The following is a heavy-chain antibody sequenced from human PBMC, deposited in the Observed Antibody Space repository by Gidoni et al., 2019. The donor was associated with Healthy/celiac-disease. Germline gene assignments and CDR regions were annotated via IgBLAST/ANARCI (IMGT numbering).Heavy chain of an antibody. CDR1: GLTFSCYA. CDR2: ISGSGGST. CDR3: AKVPKYSSSYLYFDY. Sequence: EVQLLESGGGLVLPGGSLRLSCAASGLTFSCYAMSWVRQAPVKGLEWVSAISGSGGSTYYADSVKGRFTISRDNSKNTLYLQMNSLRAEDTAVYYCAKVPKYSSSYLYFDYWGQGTLVTVSS. V-gene: IGHV3-23*01. J-gene: IGHJ4*02. D-gene: IGHD6-13*01.